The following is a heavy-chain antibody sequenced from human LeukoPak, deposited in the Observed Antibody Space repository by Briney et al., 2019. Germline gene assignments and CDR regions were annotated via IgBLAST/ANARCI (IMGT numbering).Heavy chain of an antibody. D-gene: IGHD6-25*01. CDR1: GFTFGDSI. Sequence: GGSLRLSCATSGFTFGDSIMNWVRQASGKWLEWLGRIGTKSNIYATDYAASLKGRFTISRDDSKNTAYLQMNSLKTEDTAVYYCTRLAAFYAFDIWGQGTKVTVSS. J-gene: IGHJ3*02. V-gene: IGHV3-73*01. CDR3: TRLAAFYAFDI. CDR2: IGTKSNIYAT.